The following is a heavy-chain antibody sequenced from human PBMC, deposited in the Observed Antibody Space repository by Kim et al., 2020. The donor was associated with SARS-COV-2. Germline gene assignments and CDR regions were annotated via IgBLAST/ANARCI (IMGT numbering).Heavy chain of an antibody. D-gene: IGHD2-2*01. Sequence: GGSLRLSCAASGFTFSNYGVSWVRQAPGKGLEWVSAISFGGVTDYADYVRGRFTTSRDNPKSTVYLQMNSLRAEDTAVYYCAGICGTTSCADDYWGQGT. CDR3: AGICGTTSCADDY. J-gene: IGHJ4*02. V-gene: IGHV3-23*01. CDR2: ISFGGVT. CDR1: GFTFSNYG.